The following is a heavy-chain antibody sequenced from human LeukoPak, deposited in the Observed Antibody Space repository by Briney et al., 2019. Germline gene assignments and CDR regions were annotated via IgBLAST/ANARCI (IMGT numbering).Heavy chain of an antibody. J-gene: IGHJ4*02. D-gene: IGHD1-26*01. CDR3: ARVLVGATLTFDY. V-gene: IGHV1-8*01. CDR2: MNPNSGNT. Sequence: ASVKVSCRASGYTFTNYDINWVRQASGQGLEWMGWMNPNSGNTGYAQKFQGRVTMTRNTSISTAYMELSSLRSEDTAVYYCARVLVGATLTFDYWGQGTLVTVSS. CDR1: GYTFTNYD.